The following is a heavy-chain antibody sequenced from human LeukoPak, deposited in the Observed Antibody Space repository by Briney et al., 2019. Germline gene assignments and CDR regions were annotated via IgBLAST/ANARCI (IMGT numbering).Heavy chain of an antibody. Sequence: GGSLRLSCAASGFTFSSYAMSWVRQAPGKGVEWVSAISGSGGSTYYAECVKGRFTRSRDNSKDKVNVQMNSWRAEDMAVYYCAKEGAIEYYYGSGNLDYWGQGTLVTVSS. J-gene: IGHJ4*02. D-gene: IGHD3-10*01. V-gene: IGHV3-23*01. CDR2: ISGSGGST. CDR1: GFTFSSYA. CDR3: AKEGAIEYYYGSGNLDY.